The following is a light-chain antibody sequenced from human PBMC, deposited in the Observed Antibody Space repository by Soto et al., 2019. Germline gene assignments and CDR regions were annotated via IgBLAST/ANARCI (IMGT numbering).Light chain of an antibody. Sequence: DSVMTQTPLSLSVTPGQPASISCKSSQSLLHSDGKTYLYWYLQKTGQPPQLLIYEASNRFAGVQDRFSGSGSGTDFTLKISRVEAEDVGVYYCMQSIQLWTFGQGIKVEIK. J-gene: IGKJ1*01. CDR3: MQSIQLWT. V-gene: IGKV2D-29*01. CDR2: EAS. CDR1: QSLLHSDGKTY.